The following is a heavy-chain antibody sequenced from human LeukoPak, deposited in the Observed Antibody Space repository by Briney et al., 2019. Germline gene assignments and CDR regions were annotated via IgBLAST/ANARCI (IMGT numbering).Heavy chain of an antibody. CDR1: GFTFSSYE. CDR3: ASSSWYALDY. J-gene: IGHJ4*02. V-gene: IGHV3-48*03. Sequence: GVLRLSSAASGFTFSSYEMNWVRQAPGKGLGWISYISSSGSTMYYADSVKGRFTISRDNAKNSLYLQMNSLRAEDTAIYYCASSSWYALDYWGQGTLVTVSP. D-gene: IGHD6-13*01. CDR2: ISSSGSTM.